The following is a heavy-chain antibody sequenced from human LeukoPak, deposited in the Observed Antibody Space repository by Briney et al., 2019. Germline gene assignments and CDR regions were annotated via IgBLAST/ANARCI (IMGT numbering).Heavy chain of an antibody. Sequence: GGSLRLSCAVSGFTFNSYAMNWVRPAPGKVLECVAYFSSGASSMSDAVYVQVSFTISRANAKISLYLHMQSLRDEDAAVYDCARDRTLGYWGQGTVNSVSS. CDR3: ARDRTLGY. CDR2: FSSGASSM. J-gene: IGHJ4*02. V-gene: IGHV3-48*03. CDR1: GFTFNSYA.